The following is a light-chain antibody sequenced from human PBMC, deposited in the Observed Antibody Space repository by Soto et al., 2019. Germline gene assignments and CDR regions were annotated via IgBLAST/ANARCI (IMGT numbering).Light chain of an antibody. V-gene: IGKV3-20*01. Sequence: EIVLTQSPGTLSLSPGERATLFCRASQSVSSNYLAWFQQRPGQPPRLLISGASSRATGIPERFSGSGSGTDFTLTISRLEPEDFAVYHCQQYGGAPWTFGQGTKVEIK. CDR2: GAS. CDR3: QQYGGAPWT. J-gene: IGKJ1*01. CDR1: QSVSSNY.